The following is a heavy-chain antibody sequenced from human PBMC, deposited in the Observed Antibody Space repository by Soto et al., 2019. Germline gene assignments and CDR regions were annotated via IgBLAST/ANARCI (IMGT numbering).Heavy chain of an antibody. CDR3: ARGVYCSSTSCYTNWFDP. D-gene: IGHD2-2*02. CDR1: GGSISSGGYS. V-gene: IGHV4-30-2*01. Sequence: QLQLQESGSGLVKPSQTLSLTCAVSGGSISSGGYSWSWIRQPPGKGLEWIGYIYHSGSTYYNPSLKSRVTISVDRSKNQFSLNLSSVTAADTAVYYCARGVYCSSTSCYTNWFDPWGQGTLVPVSS. J-gene: IGHJ5*02. CDR2: IYHSGST.